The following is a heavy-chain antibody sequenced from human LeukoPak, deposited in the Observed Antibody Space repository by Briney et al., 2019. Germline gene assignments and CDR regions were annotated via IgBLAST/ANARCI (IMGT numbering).Heavy chain of an antibody. V-gene: IGHV3-23*01. Sequence: PGGSLRLSCAASGFTFSSYAMSWVRQAPGKWLESVSAISGSGGSTYYADSVKGRFTISRDNSKNTLYLQMNSLRAEDTAVYYCAKAGGDYGDYYYFDYWGQGTLVTVSS. D-gene: IGHD4-17*01. CDR3: AKAGGDYGDYYYFDY. CDR1: GFTFSSYA. CDR2: ISGSGGST. J-gene: IGHJ4*02.